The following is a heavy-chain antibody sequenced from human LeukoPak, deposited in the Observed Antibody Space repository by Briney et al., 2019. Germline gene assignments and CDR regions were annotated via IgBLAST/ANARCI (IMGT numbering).Heavy chain of an antibody. D-gene: IGHD3-10*01. V-gene: IGHV3-23*01. Sequence: GGSLRLSCVLSGFSFSSYATSWVRQAPGKGLEWVSAISGSGDITYFADSVQGRFTVSRDSSKSTVYLQMNSLRAEDTAVYYCAKVTYGSGTYGAFDYWGQGTLVTVSS. J-gene: IGHJ4*02. CDR3: AKVTYGSGTYGAFDY. CDR2: ISGSGDIT. CDR1: GFSFSSYA.